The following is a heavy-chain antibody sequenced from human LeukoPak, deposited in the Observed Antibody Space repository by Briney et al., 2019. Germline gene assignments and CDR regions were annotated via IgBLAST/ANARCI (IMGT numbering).Heavy chain of an antibody. D-gene: IGHD4-17*01. CDR3: ASGGDYGDYGGHFDY. CDR1: GGSFSGSY. V-gene: IGHV4-34*01. J-gene: IGHJ4*02. CDR2: INHSGST. Sequence: SETLSLTCAVYGGSFSGSYWSWIRHPPGKGLEWIGEINHSGSTNYNASLKSRVTISVDTSKNQFSLKLSSVTAADTAVYYCASGGDYGDYGGHFDYWGQGTLVTVSS.